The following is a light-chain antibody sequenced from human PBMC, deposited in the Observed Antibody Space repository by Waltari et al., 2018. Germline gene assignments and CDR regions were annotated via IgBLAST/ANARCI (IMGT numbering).Light chain of an antibody. J-gene: IGKJ2*03. Sequence: DIHMTQSPPSLSASIGDRVTITCRAGENIGSYLNWYQQKTGEVPKLLIYAASTLQSGVPPRFSGSRSGTDFTFTISSLQPEDCAVYYCQHSFETPYSFGQGTKVEIK. CDR1: ENIGSY. CDR3: QHSFETPYS. V-gene: IGKV1-39*01. CDR2: AAS.